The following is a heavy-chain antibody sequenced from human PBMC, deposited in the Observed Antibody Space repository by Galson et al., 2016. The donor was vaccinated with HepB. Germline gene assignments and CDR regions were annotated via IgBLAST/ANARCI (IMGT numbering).Heavy chain of an antibody. J-gene: IGHJ6*02. CDR3: ARFGCTTCYNFYYYGMDV. CDR1: GFSFNLYY. Sequence: SLRLSCAASGFSFNLYYMSWVRQVPGKGLEWVANLNQDGSEKFYMDSVRGRFTISSDNAKNSLYLQMNSLRAEDTAVYYCARFGCTTCYNFYYYGMDVWGQGTTVTVSS. CDR2: LNQDGSEK. D-gene: IGHD2-2*01. V-gene: IGHV3-7*01.